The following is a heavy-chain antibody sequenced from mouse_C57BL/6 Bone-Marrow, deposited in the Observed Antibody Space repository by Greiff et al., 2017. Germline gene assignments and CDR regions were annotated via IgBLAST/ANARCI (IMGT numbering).Heavy chain of an antibody. Sequence: VQLQQPGAELVKPGASVKLSCKASGYTFTSYWMHWVKQRPGQGLEWIGMIHPNSGSTNYNEKFKSKATLTVDKSSSTAYMQLSSLTSEDSAVYYCARPPYGNYGTLNDVWGTGTTVTVSS. CDR2: IHPNSGST. CDR1: GYTFTSYW. J-gene: IGHJ1*03. D-gene: IGHD2-1*01. V-gene: IGHV1-64*01. CDR3: ARPPYGNYGTLNDV.